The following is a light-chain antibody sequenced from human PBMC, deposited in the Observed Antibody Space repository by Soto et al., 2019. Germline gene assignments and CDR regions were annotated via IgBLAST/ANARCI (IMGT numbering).Light chain of an antibody. V-gene: IGLV1-36*01. J-gene: IGLJ1*01. CDR2: YDN. Sequence: QSVLTQPPSVSEAPRQRGTISCSGSSSNIGNNAVNWYQQLPGQAPKIVIYYDNLLTSGVSDRFSGSKSGISASLAISDLQSDDEADYYCASWDDSLNAYVFGPGTKVTVL. CDR1: SSNIGNNA. CDR3: ASWDDSLNAYV.